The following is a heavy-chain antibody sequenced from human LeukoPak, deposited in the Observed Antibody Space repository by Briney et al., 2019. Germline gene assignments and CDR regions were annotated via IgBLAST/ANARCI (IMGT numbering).Heavy chain of an antibody. D-gene: IGHD1-26*01. CDR2: ISDRGTT. J-gene: IGHJ4*02. Sequence: SETLSLTCTVSGGSINNYFWTWIRQPPGKGLEWIGSISDRGTTNYNPSLKNRVSISVDTSKNQFSLDVSSVTAADTAVYYCATLSGSYFNLDSWGQGTLVTFSS. CDR1: GGSINNYF. V-gene: IGHV4-59*08. CDR3: ATLSGSYFNLDS.